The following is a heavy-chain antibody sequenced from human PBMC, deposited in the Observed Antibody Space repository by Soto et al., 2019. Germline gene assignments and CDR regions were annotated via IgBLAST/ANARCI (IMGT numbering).Heavy chain of an antibody. CDR3: ARDRSYAMEV. J-gene: IGHJ6*02. V-gene: IGHV3-74*01. CDR2: INGDASST. Sequence: GGSLRLSCEASGFSIRDYWMHWVRQAPGEGLVWVSCINGDASSTTYADSVKGRFTISRDDAKNTVYLQMTSLRAEDTAVYFCARDRSYAMEVWGQGTTVTVSS. CDR1: GFSIRDYW.